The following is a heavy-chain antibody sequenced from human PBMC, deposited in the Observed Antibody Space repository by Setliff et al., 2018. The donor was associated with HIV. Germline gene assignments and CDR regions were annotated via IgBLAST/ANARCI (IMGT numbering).Heavy chain of an antibody. D-gene: IGHD5-18*01. J-gene: IGHJ4*02. V-gene: IGHV1-3*01. Sequence: ASVKVSCKASGYTFSNYVMQWVRQAPGQRLEWMGWISAGNGNTKYSQTFQGRVTITADESTTTAYMELNSLTSEDTALYYCARVGFSSRHTGDFFDSWGQGTLVTVSS. CDR1: GYTFSNYV. CDR2: ISAGNGNT. CDR3: ARVGFSSRHTGDFFDS.